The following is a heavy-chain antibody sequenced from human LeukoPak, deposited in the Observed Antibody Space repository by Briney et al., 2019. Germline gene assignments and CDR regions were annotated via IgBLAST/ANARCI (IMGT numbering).Heavy chain of an antibody. Sequence: SETLSLTCAVSGGSISSGDHSWSWIRQPPGTGLEWIGYTHHSGSTYYNPSLKSRVTISVDRSRNQFSLKLSSVTAADTAVYYCASQLGYCSSTSCSTFDYWGQGTLVTVSS. J-gene: IGHJ4*02. V-gene: IGHV4-30-2*01. CDR2: THHSGST. CDR3: ASQLGYCSSTSCSTFDY. D-gene: IGHD2-2*01. CDR1: GGSISSGDHS.